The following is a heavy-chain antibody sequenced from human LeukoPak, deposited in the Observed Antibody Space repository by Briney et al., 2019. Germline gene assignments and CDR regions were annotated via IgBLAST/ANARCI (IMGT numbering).Heavy chain of an antibody. CDR1: GGSISSYY. CDR3: ARELAYYYDSSGYRDAFGI. CDR2: IYYSGST. D-gene: IGHD3-22*01. V-gene: IGHV4-59*01. Sequence: SETLSLTCTVSGGSISSYYWSWIRQPPGKGLEWIGYIYYSGSTNYNPSLKSRVTISVDTSKNQFSLKLSSVAAADTAVYYCARELAYYYDSSGYRDAFGIWGQGTMVTVSS. J-gene: IGHJ3*02.